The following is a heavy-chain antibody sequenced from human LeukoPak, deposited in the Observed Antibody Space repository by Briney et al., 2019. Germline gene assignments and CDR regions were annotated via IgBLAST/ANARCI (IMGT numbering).Heavy chain of an antibody. V-gene: IGHV1-69*05. J-gene: IGHJ4*02. CDR1: GGTFSSYA. CDR3: ARVAVLLGRDSGNYYRGYYFDY. D-gene: IGHD1-26*01. CDR2: IIPIFGTA. Sequence: ASVKVSCKASGGTFSSYAISWVRQAPGQGLEWMGGIIPIFGTADYAQKFQGRVTITRDESTSTAYIEVSSLTSEDTAVYYCARVAVLLGRDSGNYYRGYYFDYWGQGTLVTVSS.